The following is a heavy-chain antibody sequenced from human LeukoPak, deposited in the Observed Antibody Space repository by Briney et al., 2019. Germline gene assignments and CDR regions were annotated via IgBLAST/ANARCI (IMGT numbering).Heavy chain of an antibody. J-gene: IGHJ4*02. D-gene: IGHD3-22*01. CDR3: ARPAYPRHDSSGYYLE. CDR1: GFTFSSYW. CDR2: IKQDGGEK. Sequence: GGSLRPSCAASGFTFSSYWMSWVRQAPGKRLEWVANIKQDGGEKYYVDSVKGRFTISRDNAKNSLYLQMNSLRADDTAVYYCARPAYPRHDSSGYYLEWGQGTLVTVSS. V-gene: IGHV3-7*01.